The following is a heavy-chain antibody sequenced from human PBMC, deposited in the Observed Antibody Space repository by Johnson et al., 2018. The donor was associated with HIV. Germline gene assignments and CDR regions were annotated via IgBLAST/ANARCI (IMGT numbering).Heavy chain of an antibody. CDR2: ISWDGGST. J-gene: IGHJ3*02. V-gene: IGHV3-43D*03. Sequence: LLVESGGGVVRPGGSLRLSCAASGFTFDDYAMHWVRQAPGKGLEWVSLISWDGGSTYYADSVKGRFTISRDNSKNTLYLQMNSLRGDDTAVYYCTRVSSTSWALDIWGQGTLVTVSS. CDR1: GFTFDDYA. CDR3: TRVSSTSWALDI. D-gene: IGHD2-15*01.